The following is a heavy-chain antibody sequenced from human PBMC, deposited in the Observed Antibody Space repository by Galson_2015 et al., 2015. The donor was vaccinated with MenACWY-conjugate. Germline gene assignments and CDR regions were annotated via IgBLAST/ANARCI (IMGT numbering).Heavy chain of an antibody. CDR1: GFSLSASGMS. CDR2: IDWDDGE. CDR3: ARATPADYGDYGFDY. V-gene: IGHV2-70*11. D-gene: IGHD4-17*01. Sequence: LVKPTQTLTLTCTFSGFSLSASGMSVSWIRQPPGKALEWLARIDWDDGEYYTPSLRTRLTISKDTSKNQVVLKMTNMDPVDTATYYCARATPADYGDYGFDYWGQGTLVTVSS. J-gene: IGHJ4*02.